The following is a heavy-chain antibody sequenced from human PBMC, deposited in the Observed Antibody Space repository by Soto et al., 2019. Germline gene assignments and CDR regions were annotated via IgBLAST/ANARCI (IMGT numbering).Heavy chain of an antibody. CDR2: TYYRSKWYN. CDR1: GVMEVCNSHA. Sequence: QTHLRRVVISGVMEVCNSHAWDWSMQYRSRGLEWLGRTYYRSKWYNDYAVSVKSRITINPDTSKNQFSLQLNSVTPEDTAVYYCASSSYDSSGYYYLDDAFDIWGQGTMVTVSS. D-gene: IGHD3-22*01. J-gene: IGHJ3*02. V-gene: IGHV6-1*01. CDR3: ASSSYDSSGYYYLDDAFDI.